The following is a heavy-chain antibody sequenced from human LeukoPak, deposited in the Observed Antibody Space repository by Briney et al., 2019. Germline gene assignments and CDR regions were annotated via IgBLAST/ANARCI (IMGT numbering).Heavy chain of an antibody. J-gene: IGHJ1*01. D-gene: IGHD5-18*01. CDR2: IYPGDSDT. Sequence: GESLKISCKGSGYSFTNYWIGWVRQMPGKGLEWRGIIYPGDSDTRYSPSFQGQATISADKSVSTAYLQWSSLKASDSGIYYCARRGSREYFQHWGQGTLVTVSS. CDR1: GYSFTNYW. CDR3: ARRGSREYFQH. V-gene: IGHV5-51*01.